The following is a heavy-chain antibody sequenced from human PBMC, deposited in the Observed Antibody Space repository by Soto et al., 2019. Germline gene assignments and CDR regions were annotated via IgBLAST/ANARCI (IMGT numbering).Heavy chain of an antibody. D-gene: IGHD6-13*01. Sequence: SETLSLTCTVSGGSISSGGYYWSWIRQPPGKGLEWIGSIYYSGSTYYNPSLKSRVTISVDTSKNQFSLKLSSVTAADTAVYYCARHGPAAGQEWFDPWGQGTLVTVSS. CDR2: IYYSGST. V-gene: IGHV4-39*01. CDR1: GGSISSGGYY. CDR3: ARHGPAAGQEWFDP. J-gene: IGHJ5*02.